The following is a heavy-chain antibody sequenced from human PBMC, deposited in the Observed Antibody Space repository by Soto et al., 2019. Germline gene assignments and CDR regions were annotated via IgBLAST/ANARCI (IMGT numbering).Heavy chain of an antibody. J-gene: IGHJ6*02. Sequence: SETLSLTCTVSGGSISSGDYYWSWIRQPPGKGLEWIGYIYYSGSTYYNPSLKSRVTISVDTSKNQFSLKLSSVTAADTAVYYCARDKPFSGYDLRYYYGMDVWGQGTTVTVSS. V-gene: IGHV4-30-4*01. CDR2: IYYSGST. D-gene: IGHD5-12*01. CDR1: GGSISSGDYY. CDR3: ARDKPFSGYDLRYYYGMDV.